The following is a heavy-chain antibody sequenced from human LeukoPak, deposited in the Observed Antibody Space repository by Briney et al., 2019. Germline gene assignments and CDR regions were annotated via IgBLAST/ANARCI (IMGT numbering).Heavy chain of an antibody. CDR2: FDPEEGET. D-gene: IGHD6-19*01. CDR3: ATGRHTSGWYPLSY. J-gene: IGHJ4*02. CDR1: GYTLTELA. V-gene: IGHV1-24*01. Sequence: ASVKVSCKVSGYTLTELAMHWVRQAPGKGLEWMGGFDPEEGETIYAQKFQGRVTMTEDTSTDTAYMELSSLRPEDTAVYYCATGRHTSGWYPLSYWGQGTLVTVSS.